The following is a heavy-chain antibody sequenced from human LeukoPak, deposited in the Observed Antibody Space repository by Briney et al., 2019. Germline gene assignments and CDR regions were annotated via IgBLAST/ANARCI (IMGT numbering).Heavy chain of an antibody. V-gene: IGHV4-39*07. CDR3: ARDGKEFGTLDY. D-gene: IGHD3-10*01. CDR1: GGSISSSTYY. J-gene: IGHJ4*02. Sequence: SETLSLTCTVSGGSISSSTYYWGWIRQPPGKGLEWIGNIYYNGNTYYNPSLKSRVTISADTSKNQFSLKLSSVTAADTAVYYCARDGKEFGTLDYWGQGTLVTVSS. CDR2: IYYNGNT.